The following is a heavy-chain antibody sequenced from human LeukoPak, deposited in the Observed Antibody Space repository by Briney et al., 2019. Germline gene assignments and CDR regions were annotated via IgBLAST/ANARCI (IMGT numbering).Heavy chain of an antibody. J-gene: IGHJ6*02. Sequence: SETLSLTCTVSGGSISSSSYYWGWIRQPPGKGLEWIGSIYYSGSTYYNPSLKSRVTISVDTSKNQFSLKLSSVTAADTAVYYCARHARRYYHYYGMDVWGQGTLVTVSS. V-gene: IGHV4-39*01. CDR1: GGSISSSSYY. CDR3: ARHARRYYHYYGMDV. CDR2: IYYSGST.